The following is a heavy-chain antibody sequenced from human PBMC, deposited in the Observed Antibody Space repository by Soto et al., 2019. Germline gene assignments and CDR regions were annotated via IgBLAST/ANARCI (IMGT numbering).Heavy chain of an antibody. CDR1: GGSISSGGYY. V-gene: IGHV4-31*03. D-gene: IGHD2-15*01. CDR2: IYYSGST. Sequence: SETLSLTCTVSGGSISSGGYYWSWIRQHPGKGLEWIGYIYYSGSTYYNPSLKSRVTISVDTSKNQFSLKLSSVTAADTSVYYCARVPGYCSGGSCPPPEVLFDYWGQGTLVTVSS. CDR3: ARVPGYCSGGSCPPPEVLFDY. J-gene: IGHJ4*02.